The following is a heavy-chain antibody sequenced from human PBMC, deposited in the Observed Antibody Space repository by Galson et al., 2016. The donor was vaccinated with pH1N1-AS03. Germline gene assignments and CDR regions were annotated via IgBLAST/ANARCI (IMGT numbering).Heavy chain of an antibody. CDR2: IHWDDDK. CDR3: VHRRRTITVASVFDY. Sequence: PALVKPTQTLTLTCTFSGFSLSTSGEGVGWIRQPPGKALEWLTLIHWDDDKRYSPSLRTRLTITMDTPKNQVVLTMTNMDPVDTATYFCVHRRRTITVASVFDYWGQGTLVIVSS. V-gene: IGHV2-5*02. J-gene: IGHJ4*02. D-gene: IGHD5-12*01. CDR1: GFSLSTSGEG.